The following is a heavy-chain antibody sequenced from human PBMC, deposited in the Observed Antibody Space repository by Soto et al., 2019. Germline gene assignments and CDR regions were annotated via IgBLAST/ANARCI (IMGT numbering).Heavy chain of an antibody. D-gene: IGHD6-13*01. CDR3: ARDQVAAAGTRWGRMAYYYSMDV. Sequence: PGGSLRLSCAASGFTFSSYSMNWVRQAPGKGLEWVSSISSSSSYIYYADSVKGRFTISRDNAKNSLYLQMNSLRAEDTAVYYCARDQVAAAGTRWGRMAYYYSMDVWGQGTTVTVSS. J-gene: IGHJ6*02. V-gene: IGHV3-21*01. CDR1: GFTFSSYS. CDR2: ISSSSSYI.